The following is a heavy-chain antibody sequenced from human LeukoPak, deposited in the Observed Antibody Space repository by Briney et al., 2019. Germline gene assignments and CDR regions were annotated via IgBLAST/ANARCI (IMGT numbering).Heavy chain of an antibody. CDR2: INDNGDRT. CDR3: AKVSRSCLDN. D-gene: IGHD6-13*01. V-gene: IGHV3-23*01. Sequence: PGGSLRLSCAASGFTFSSYALTWVRQAPGKGLEWVSSINDNGDRTYCSDSVKGRFTISRDTSKSTLYLQMNSLRAEDTAFYFCAKVSRSCLDNWGQGTLVAVSS. J-gene: IGHJ4*02. CDR1: GFTFSSYA.